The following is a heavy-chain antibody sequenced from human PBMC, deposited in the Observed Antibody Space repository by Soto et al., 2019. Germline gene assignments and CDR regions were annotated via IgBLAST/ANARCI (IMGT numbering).Heavy chain of an antibody. CDR3: ARGTLIDPRYSSGWYVY. CDR2: MNPNSGNT. Sequence: QVQLVQSGAEVKKPGASVKVSCKASGYTFTSYDINWVRQATGQGLEWMGWMNPNSGNTGYAQKFQGRVTMTRNTSISTAYMELSSLRSEDTAVYYCARGTLIDPRYSSGWYVYWGQGTLVTVSS. V-gene: IGHV1-8*01. D-gene: IGHD6-19*01. J-gene: IGHJ4*02. CDR1: GYTFTSYD.